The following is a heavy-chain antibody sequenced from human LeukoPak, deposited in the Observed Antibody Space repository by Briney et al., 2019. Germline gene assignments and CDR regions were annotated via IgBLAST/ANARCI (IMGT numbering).Heavy chain of an antibody. J-gene: IGHJ6*03. CDR3: ARVNRVYYYYYYMDV. D-gene: IGHD1-14*01. CDR1: GASLSSYF. V-gene: IGHV4-59*01. CDR2: IYYDGYP. Sequence: SETLSLTCNVSGASLSSYFWSWIRQPPGKGLEWIGYIYYDGYPNYSPSLRSRITISVEKSKSQFSLNLRSVTAADTAVYYCARVNRVYYYYYYMDVWGKGTTVTVSS.